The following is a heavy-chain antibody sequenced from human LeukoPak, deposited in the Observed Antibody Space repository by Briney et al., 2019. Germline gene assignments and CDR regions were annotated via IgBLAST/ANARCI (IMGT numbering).Heavy chain of an antibody. CDR1: GHSFTNHW. CDR3: ARRRYSGSPNWFDP. CDR2: INLGDSDT. Sequence: GESLKISCEASGHSFTNHWIGWVRQMPGKGLEWMGIINLGDSDTKYSPSFQGQVTISLDKSISTAYLQWRSLKASDTAMYYCARRRYSGSPNWFDPWGQGTLVTVSS. J-gene: IGHJ5*02. V-gene: IGHV5-51*01. D-gene: IGHD1-26*01.